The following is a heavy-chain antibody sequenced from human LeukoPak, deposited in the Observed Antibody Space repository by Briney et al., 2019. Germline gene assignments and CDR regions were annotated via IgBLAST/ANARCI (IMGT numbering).Heavy chain of an antibody. CDR2: IYYSGST. CDR1: GGSISSSSYY. J-gene: IGHJ4*02. Sequence: SETLSLTCTVSGGSISSSSYYWGWIRQPPGKGLERIGSIYYSGSTYYNPSLKSRVTISVDTSKNQFSLKLSSVTAADTAVYYCARQYSSSWYNDYWGQGTLVTVSS. D-gene: IGHD6-13*01. V-gene: IGHV4-39*01. CDR3: ARQYSSSWYNDY.